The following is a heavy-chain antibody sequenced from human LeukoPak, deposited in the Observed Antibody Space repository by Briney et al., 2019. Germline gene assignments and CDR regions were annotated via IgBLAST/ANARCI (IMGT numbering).Heavy chain of an antibody. CDR2: IRQDGDTK. Sequence: GGSLRLSCAASGFPFNAYWMTWVRQAPGKGLEGVANIRQDGDTKYYVDSVKGRFTISRDNAMNSLYLQMNSLRAEDTAVYYCARTMVYCSGGSCYLDGYYGMDVWGQGTTVTVSS. D-gene: IGHD2-15*01. CDR1: GFPFNAYW. J-gene: IGHJ6*02. V-gene: IGHV3-7*01. CDR3: ARTMVYCSGGSCYLDGYYGMDV.